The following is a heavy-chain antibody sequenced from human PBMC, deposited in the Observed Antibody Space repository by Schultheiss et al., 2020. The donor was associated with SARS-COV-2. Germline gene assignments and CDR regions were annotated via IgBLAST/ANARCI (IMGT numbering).Heavy chain of an antibody. D-gene: IGHD3-10*01. CDR1: GFTFSSYA. Sequence: GGSLRLSCAASGFTFSSYAMHWVRQAPGKGLEWVAVISYDGSNKYYADSVKGRFTISRDNWKNTLYLQMNSLRAEDTAIYYCAKGELYYYGSGSFSSEYWGQGTLVTVSS. J-gene: IGHJ4*02. CDR3: AKGELYYYGSGSFSSEY. V-gene: IGHV3-30*07. CDR2: ISYDGSNK.